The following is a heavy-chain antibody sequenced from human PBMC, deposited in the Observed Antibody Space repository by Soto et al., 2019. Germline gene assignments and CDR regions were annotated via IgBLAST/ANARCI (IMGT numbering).Heavy chain of an antibody. CDR3: ARGSYSSSSEYFDY. J-gene: IGHJ4*01. CDR1: GGSISSGGYY. V-gene: IGHV4-31*03. D-gene: IGHD6-6*01. Sequence: PSETLSLTCTVAGGSISSGGYYWSWISQHPGKGLEWIGYIYYSGSTYYNPSLKSRVTISVDTSKNQFSLKLSSVTAADTAVYYCARGSYSSSSEYFDYWGHGPLVAVSS. CDR2: IYYSGST.